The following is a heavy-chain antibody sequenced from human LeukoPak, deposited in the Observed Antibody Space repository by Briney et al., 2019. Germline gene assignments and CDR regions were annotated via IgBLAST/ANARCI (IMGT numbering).Heavy chain of an antibody. CDR2: IIPIFGTA. CDR1: GGTFSIYA. D-gene: IGHD5-24*01. CDR3: AREGGLDGYNSYFDY. J-gene: IGHJ4*02. Sequence: GASVTVSCKASGGTFSIYAISWVRQAPGQGLEWMGGIIPIFGTANYAQKFQGRVTITADESTSTAYMELSSLRSEDTAVYYCAREGGLDGYNSYFDYWGQGTLVTVSS. V-gene: IGHV1-69*13.